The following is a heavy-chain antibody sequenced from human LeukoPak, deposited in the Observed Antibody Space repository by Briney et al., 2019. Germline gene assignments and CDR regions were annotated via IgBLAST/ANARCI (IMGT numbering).Heavy chain of an antibody. CDR3: ARGSAQLTNYYYYGMDV. D-gene: IGHD2-2*01. Sequence: ASVKVSCKASGYTFTSYDINWVRQATGQGLEWMGWMNPNSGNTGYAQKFQGRVTMTRNTSISTAYMELRSLRSEDTAVYYCARGSAQLTNYYYYGMDVWGQGTTVTVSS. CDR1: GYTFTSYD. V-gene: IGHV1-8*01. CDR2: MNPNSGNT. J-gene: IGHJ6*02.